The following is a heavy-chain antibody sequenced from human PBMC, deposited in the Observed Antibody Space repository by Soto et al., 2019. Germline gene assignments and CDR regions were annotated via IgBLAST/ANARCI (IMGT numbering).Heavy chain of an antibody. CDR3: ARSQGSSTSLEIYYYYCDGMDV. Sequence: QVQLVQSGAEVKKPGSSVKVSCKASGGTFSSYAISWVRQAPGQGLEWMGGIIPISDTTNYAQKFQGRVTTTADESKSTAYRELSSLRSEDTAVYYCARSQGSSTSLEIYYYYCDGMDVCGQGTTVTVSS. CDR2: IIPISDTT. J-gene: IGHJ6*02. V-gene: IGHV1-69*01. D-gene: IGHD2-2*01. CDR1: GGTFSSYA.